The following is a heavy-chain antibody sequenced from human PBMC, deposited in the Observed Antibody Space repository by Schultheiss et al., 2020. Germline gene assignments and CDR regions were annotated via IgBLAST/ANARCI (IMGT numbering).Heavy chain of an antibody. Sequence: GGSLRLSCAASGFTFSSYSMNWVRQAPGKGLEWVSSISSSSSYIYYADSVKGRFTISRDNAKNTLYLQMNSLRAEDTAVYYCARLADYYDSLGYWGQGTLVTVSS. CDR2: ISSSSSYI. CDR3: ARLADYYDSLGY. V-gene: IGHV3-21*01. J-gene: IGHJ4*02. D-gene: IGHD3-22*01. CDR1: GFTFSSYS.